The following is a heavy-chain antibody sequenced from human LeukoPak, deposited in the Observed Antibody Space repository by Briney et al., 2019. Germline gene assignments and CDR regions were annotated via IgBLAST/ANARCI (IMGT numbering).Heavy chain of an antibody. D-gene: IGHD6-19*01. Sequence: PSETLSLTCTVSGGSISSSSYYWGWIRQPPGKGREWIGSIYYSGSTYYNPSLKSRAAICVDTSKNEFSLKLSSVTAADTAVYYCARHVFGSGWFPFDYWGQGTLVTVSS. CDR2: IYYSGST. V-gene: IGHV4-39*01. J-gene: IGHJ4*02. CDR1: GGSISSSSYY. CDR3: ARHVFGSGWFPFDY.